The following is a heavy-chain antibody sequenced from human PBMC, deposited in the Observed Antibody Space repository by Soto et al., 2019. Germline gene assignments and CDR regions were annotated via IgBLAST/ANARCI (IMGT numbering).Heavy chain of an antibody. CDR2: IIPIFGTA. CDR1: GGTFSSYA. CDR3: ARDYCSGGSCYYSNAFDI. D-gene: IGHD2-15*01. J-gene: IGHJ3*02. Sequence: GASVKVSCKASGGTFSSYAVSWVRQAPGQGLEWMGGIIPIFGTANYAQKFQGRVTITADESTSTAYMELSSLRSEDTAVYYCARDYCSGGSCYYSNAFDIWGQGTMVTVSS. V-gene: IGHV1-69*13.